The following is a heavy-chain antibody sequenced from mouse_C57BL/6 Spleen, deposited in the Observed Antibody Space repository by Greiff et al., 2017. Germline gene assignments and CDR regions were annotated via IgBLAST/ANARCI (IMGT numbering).Heavy chain of an antibody. V-gene: IGHV1-5*01. D-gene: IGHD1-1*01. CDR2: IYPGNSDT. Sequence: EVQLQQSGTVLARPGASAKMSCKTSGYTFTSYWMHWVKRRPGQGLEWKGAIYPGNSDTSYNQKLKGKAKLTAVTSASTAYMELSSLTNEDSAVYYCALYYYGSSPFAYWGQGTLVTVAA. CDR1: GYTFTSYW. J-gene: IGHJ3*01. CDR3: ALYYYGSSPFAY.